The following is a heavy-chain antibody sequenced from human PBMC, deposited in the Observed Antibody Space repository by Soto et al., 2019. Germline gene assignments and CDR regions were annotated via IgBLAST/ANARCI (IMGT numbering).Heavy chain of an antibody. V-gene: IGHV3-74*01. CDR1: GFTFSSYK. J-gene: IGHJ4*02. CDR3: ATLGGPQLGARDY. D-gene: IGHD7-27*01. Sequence: EVQLVESGGGLVQPGGSLRLSCAASGFTFSSYKIHWVRQAPGGGLGWVSRIDGDGTGTNYADSVKGRFTISRDNAKNTLYLQMNSLRVDDTAVYYCATLGGPQLGARDYWGQGTLVTVSS. CDR2: IDGDGTGT.